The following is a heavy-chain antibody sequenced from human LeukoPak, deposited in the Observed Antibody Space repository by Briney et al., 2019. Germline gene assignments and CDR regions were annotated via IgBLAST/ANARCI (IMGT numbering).Heavy chain of an antibody. D-gene: IGHD3-16*01. CDR1: GGSISSGSYY. CDR3: ARFYVWGSYFSEE. CDR2: IYTSGST. V-gene: IGHV4-61*02. J-gene: IGHJ4*02. Sequence: SETLSLTCTVSGGSISSGSYYWNWIRQPAGKGLEWIGRIYTSGSTNYNPSLKSRVTISVDTSKNQFSLKLSSVTAADTAVYYCARFYVWGSYFSEEWGQGTLVTVSS.